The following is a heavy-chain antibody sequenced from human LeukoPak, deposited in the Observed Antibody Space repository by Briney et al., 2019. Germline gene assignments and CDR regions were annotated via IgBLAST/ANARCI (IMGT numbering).Heavy chain of an antibody. J-gene: IGHJ4*02. CDR2: LHTSGST. Sequence: PSQTLSLTCIVSGGSITSGSFYWSWIRQPAGNGLEWIGRLHTSGSTNYNPPLQSRVAISVDTSENQFSLKLNSVTAADTAVYYCTRTGYSSGYVDYWGQGTLVTVSS. CDR1: GGSITSGSFY. D-gene: IGHD5-18*01. CDR3: TRTGYSSGYVDY. V-gene: IGHV4-61*02.